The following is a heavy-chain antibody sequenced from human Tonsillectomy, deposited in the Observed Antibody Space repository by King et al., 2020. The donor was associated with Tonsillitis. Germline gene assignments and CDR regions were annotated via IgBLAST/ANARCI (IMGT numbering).Heavy chain of an antibody. CDR1: GFTFSSYS. J-gene: IGHJ2*01. Sequence: VQLVESGGGLVKPGGSLRLSCAASGFTFSSYSMNWVRQAPGKGLEWVSSISSSTSNIYYADSVKGRFTISRDNAKNSLYLQMNSLRAEDTAVYYCARGGYYYDLWYFDLWGRGTMVTVSS. D-gene: IGHD3-22*01. CDR3: ARGGYYYDLWYFDL. V-gene: IGHV3-21*01. CDR2: ISSSTSNI.